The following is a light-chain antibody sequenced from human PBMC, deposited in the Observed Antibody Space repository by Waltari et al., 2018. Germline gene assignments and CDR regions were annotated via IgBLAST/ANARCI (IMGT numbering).Light chain of an antibody. CDR3: QQYRSLPLT. CDR1: QDTGDS. J-gene: IGKJ2*01. V-gene: IGKV1-33*01. Sequence: DIQLTQTQSSLSASVGDSLPITCQASQDTGDSLNWFQHKPGTPPELLIYSVSRLDYGVPSRFTGSRSGTNYSFSISNLQPDDIATYFCQQYRSLPLTFGQGTK. CDR2: SVS.